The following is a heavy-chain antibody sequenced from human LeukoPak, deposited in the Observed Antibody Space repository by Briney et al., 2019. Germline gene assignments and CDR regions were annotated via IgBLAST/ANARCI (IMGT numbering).Heavy chain of an antibody. D-gene: IGHD6-13*01. Sequence: ASVKVSCKASGYTFTNYYMHWVRQAPGQGLEWMGIINPIGVSTGYPQKFQGRVTVTRDTSTSTVYMELSSLGSEDTAVYYCARVLGGDSSSWYSTAFDIWGQGTMVTVSS. CDR1: GYTFTNYY. J-gene: IGHJ3*02. CDR2: INPIGVST. V-gene: IGHV1-46*01. CDR3: ARVLGGDSSSWYSTAFDI.